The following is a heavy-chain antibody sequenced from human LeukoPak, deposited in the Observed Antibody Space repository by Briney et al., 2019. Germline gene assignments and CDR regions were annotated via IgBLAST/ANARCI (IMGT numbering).Heavy chain of an antibody. CDR1: GGPFSGYD. CDR3: ARTMWRRASRMSVEGTGIDY. D-gene: IGHD1-14*01. Sequence: SETLSLTCAVQGGPFSGYDWTWIRQPPGKGREWIGQIIHSGATDYHPSLKSRVTISMDMSKNQFSLIMTSVTAADTAVYYCARTMWRRASRMSVEGTGIDYWGQGTLVTVSS. J-gene: IGHJ4*02. CDR2: IIHSGAT. V-gene: IGHV4-34*12.